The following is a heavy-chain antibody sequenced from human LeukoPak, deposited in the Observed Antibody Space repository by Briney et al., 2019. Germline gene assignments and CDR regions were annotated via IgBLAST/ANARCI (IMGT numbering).Heavy chain of an antibody. CDR2: IIPILGIA. CDR1: GGTFSSYA. J-gene: IGHJ4*02. V-gene: IGHV1-69*04. D-gene: IGHD5-24*01. Sequence: SVKVSCKASGGTFSSYAISWVRQAPGQGLEWMGRIIPILGIANYAQKFQGRVTITADKSTSTAYMELSSLRSEDTAVYYCARAGRDGDLGYWGQGTLVTVSS. CDR3: ARAGRDGDLGY.